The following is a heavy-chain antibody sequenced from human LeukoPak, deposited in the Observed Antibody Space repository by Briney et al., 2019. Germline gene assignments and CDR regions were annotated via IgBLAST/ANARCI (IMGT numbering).Heavy chain of an antibody. CDR1: GGSISSYY. V-gene: IGHV4-59*12. CDR2: LYHSGDT. CDR3: ASGWYHGAAFDI. D-gene: IGHD6-19*01. J-gene: IGHJ3*02. Sequence: SETLSLTCTVAGGSISSYYWSWIRQPPGKGLEWIGYLYHSGDTRYNPSLKSRVTISVDTSRHQFSLRLNSVTAADTAVYYCASGWYHGAAFDIWGQGTMVTVSS.